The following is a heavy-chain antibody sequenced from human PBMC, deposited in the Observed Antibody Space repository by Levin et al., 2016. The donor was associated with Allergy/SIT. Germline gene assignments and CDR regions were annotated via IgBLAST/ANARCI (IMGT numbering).Heavy chain of an antibody. J-gene: IGHJ4*02. D-gene: IGHD6-19*01. CDR3: ARGGSSGWSGYFDY. V-gene: IGHV1-69*04. Sequence: SVKVSCKASGGTFSSYAISWVRQAPGQGLEWMGRIIPILGIANYAQKFQGRVTITADKSTSTAYMELSSLRSEDTAVYYCARGGSSGWSGYFDYWGQGTLVTVSS. CDR2: IIPILGIA. CDR1: GGTFSSYA.